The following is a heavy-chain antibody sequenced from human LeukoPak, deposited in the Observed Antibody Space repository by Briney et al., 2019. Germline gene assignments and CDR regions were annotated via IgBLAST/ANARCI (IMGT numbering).Heavy chain of an antibody. Sequence: GGSLRLSCAASGFTFSSYEMNWVRQAPGKGLEWVSYISSSGSTIYYADSVKGRFTISRDNGKNSLYLQMNSLRAEDTAVYYCARVPVNYYYYMDVWGKGTTVTVSS. CDR3: ARVPVNYYYYMDV. CDR1: GFTFSSYE. V-gene: IGHV3-48*03. CDR2: ISSSGSTI. D-gene: IGHD4-11*01. J-gene: IGHJ6*03.